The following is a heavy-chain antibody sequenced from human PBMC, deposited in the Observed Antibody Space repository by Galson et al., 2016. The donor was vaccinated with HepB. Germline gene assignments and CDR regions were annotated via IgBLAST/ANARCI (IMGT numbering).Heavy chain of an antibody. Sequence: SLRLSCAASGFTFSSYSMNWVRLAPGKGLEWVPFISSNRSYIYYRDSVKGRFPISRDNTKNNLYLQMNSLRAENTAVYYCARGQHKTTFGVTINNHYYMDVWGKGTTVTVSS. CDR2: ISSNRSYI. J-gene: IGHJ6*03. D-gene: IGHD3-3*01. CDR1: GFTFSSYS. V-gene: IGHV3-21*01. CDR3: ARGQHKTTFGVTINNHYYMDV.